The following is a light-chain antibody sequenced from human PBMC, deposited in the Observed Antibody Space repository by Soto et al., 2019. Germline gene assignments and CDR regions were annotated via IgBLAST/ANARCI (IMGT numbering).Light chain of an antibody. J-gene: IGKJ1*01. Sequence: EIVMTQSPATLYVSPGERATLSCRASQSVGSNLAWYQQKPGQAPRLLIYGAPTRATGIPARFSGSGSGTEFTLTISSLQSEDFAIYFCQQYNNWPPDRTFGQGTKVDIQ. CDR2: GAP. CDR1: QSVGSN. CDR3: QQYNNWPPDRT. V-gene: IGKV3-15*01.